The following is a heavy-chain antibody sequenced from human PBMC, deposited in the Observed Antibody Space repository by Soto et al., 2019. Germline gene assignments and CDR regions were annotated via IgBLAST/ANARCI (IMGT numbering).Heavy chain of an antibody. V-gene: IGHV4-39*01. J-gene: IGHJ4*02. CDR3: ARHKDTSSRYLLPDF. D-gene: IGHD6-13*01. CDR2: IYYSGNA. Sequence: LSLTCTVSGGSISSRSYYWGWIRQPPGKGLEWIGSIYYSGNAHYNPSLKSRVAVSVDTSKNQFSLKVTSVTATDTAVYYCARHKDTSSRYLLPDFWGQGTLVTVSS. CDR1: GGSISSRSYY.